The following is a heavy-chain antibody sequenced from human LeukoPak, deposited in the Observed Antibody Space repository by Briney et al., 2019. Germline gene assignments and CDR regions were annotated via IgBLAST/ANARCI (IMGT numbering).Heavy chain of an antibody. V-gene: IGHV4-59*02. CDR3: ARDPPEDEWNSLDS. CDR1: GGSVNGYY. CDR2: IHYSGLT. D-gene: IGHD1-7*01. J-gene: IGHJ4*02. Sequence: SETLSLTCTVSGGSVNGYYWNWIRQAPGKGPEWIGFIHYSGLTVYSPSLQSRVSMSVDTSRNQFSLDLSSVTGADTALYYCARDPPEDEWNSLDSWGQGILVTVSS.